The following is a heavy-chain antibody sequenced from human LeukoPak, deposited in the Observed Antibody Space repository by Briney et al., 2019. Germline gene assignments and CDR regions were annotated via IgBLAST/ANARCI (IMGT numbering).Heavy chain of an antibody. J-gene: IGHJ4*02. CDR2: ISSRGSTI. Sequence: PGGSLRLSCAASGFTFSDYYMSWIRQAPGKGLEWVSYISSRGSTIYYADSVKGRFTISRDNAKNSLYLQMNSLRAEDAAVYYCARGGYSSAWYAGGVDYWGQGTLVTVSS. D-gene: IGHD6-19*01. CDR3: ARGGYSSAWYAGGVDY. V-gene: IGHV3-11*04. CDR1: GFTFSDYY.